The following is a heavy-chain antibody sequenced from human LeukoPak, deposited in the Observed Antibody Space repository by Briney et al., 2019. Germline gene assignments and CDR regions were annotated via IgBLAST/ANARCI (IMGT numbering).Heavy chain of an antibody. CDR2: RSGTGGAT. V-gene: IGHV3-23*01. J-gene: IGHJ5*01. D-gene: IGHD2-21*01. Sequence: GGSLRLSCVASGFSFGNYAMSWVRQAPGKGLQWVSQRSGTGGATWYAGFARDRFTISRDNSKKTLYLQMSALRVEDTPMYYCVKDPRDTYGTNWFVSWGQGTRLIVSS. CDR3: VKDPRDTYGTNWFVS. CDR1: GFSFGNYA.